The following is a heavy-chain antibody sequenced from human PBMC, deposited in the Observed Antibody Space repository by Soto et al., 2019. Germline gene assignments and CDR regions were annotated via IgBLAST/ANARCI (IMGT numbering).Heavy chain of an antibody. V-gene: IGHV1-69*01. CDR3: ARVRCFNGLCHTADYGMDV. Sequence: QVQLVQSGAEVKKPGSSVKVSCKASGDVFRSYGINWVRQAPGQGLEWMGGIIPISGTTNYAQKFQGRVAITADESTDTVYMELSRLRSEDTAVYFCARVRCFNGLCHTADYGMDVWGHRTTVTVSS. J-gene: IGHJ6*02. CDR2: IIPISGTT. D-gene: IGHD2-8*01. CDR1: GDVFRSYG.